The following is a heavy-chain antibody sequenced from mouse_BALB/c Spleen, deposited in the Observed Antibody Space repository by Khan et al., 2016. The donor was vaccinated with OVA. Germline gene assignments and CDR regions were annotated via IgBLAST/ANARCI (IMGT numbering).Heavy chain of an antibody. D-gene: IGHD1-2*01. CDR3: ARSITTSTRGFSY. V-gene: IGHV3-2*02. Sequence: EVQLVESGPGLVKPSQSLSLTCTVTGYSIPSDYAWNWIRQFPGNKLAWMGYITYSGSTRYNPSLKSRISITRAPSKNQFFLQLNSVTTEDTATYFCARSITTSTRGFSYWGQGTLVTVSA. CDR2: ITYSGST. J-gene: IGHJ3*01. CDR1: GYSIPSDYA.